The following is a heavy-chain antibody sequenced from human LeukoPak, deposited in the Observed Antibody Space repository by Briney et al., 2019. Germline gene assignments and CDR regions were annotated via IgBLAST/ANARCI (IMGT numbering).Heavy chain of an antibody. CDR2: ISSSSSTI. CDR1: GFTFSSYS. V-gene: IGHV3-48*01. Sequence: GGSLRLSCAASGFTFSSYSMNWVRQAPGKGLEWVSYISSSSSTIYYADSVKGRFTISRDNAKNSLYLQMNSLGAEDTAVYYCARVLSSGWYSYFDYWGQGTLVTVSS. J-gene: IGHJ4*02. D-gene: IGHD6-19*01. CDR3: ARVLSSGWYSYFDY.